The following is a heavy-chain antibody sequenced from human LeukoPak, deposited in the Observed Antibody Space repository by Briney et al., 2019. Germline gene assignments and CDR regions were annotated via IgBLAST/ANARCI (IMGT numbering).Heavy chain of an antibody. CDR3: ARGNMYYYMDV. CDR2: INHSGST. J-gene: IGHJ6*03. Sequence: SETLSLTCAVYGGSFSGYYWSWIRQPPAKGLEWIGEINHSGSTNYNPSLKSRVTISVDTSLKLSSVTAADTAVYYCARGNMYYYMDVWGKGATVTVSS. CDR1: GGSFSGYY. V-gene: IGHV4-34*01.